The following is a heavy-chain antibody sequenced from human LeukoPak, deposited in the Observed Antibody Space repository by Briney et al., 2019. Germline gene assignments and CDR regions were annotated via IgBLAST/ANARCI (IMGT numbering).Heavy chain of an antibody. Sequence: PGGSLRLSCAAFGFTFSRYWMSWVRQAPGKGLEWVANIKQDESEKYYVDSVKGRFTITRDNAKNSMYLQINSLRAEDTAVYHCARGNDYGDHVGIYFDYWGQGTLVTVSS. CDR3: ARGNDYGDHVGIYFDY. CDR2: IKQDESEK. V-gene: IGHV3-7*03. CDR1: GFTFSRYW. J-gene: IGHJ4*02. D-gene: IGHD4-17*01.